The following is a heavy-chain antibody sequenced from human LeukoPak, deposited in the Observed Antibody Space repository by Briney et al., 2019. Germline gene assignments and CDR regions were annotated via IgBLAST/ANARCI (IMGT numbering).Heavy chain of an antibody. CDR3: ASRGDSYAFDI. J-gene: IGHJ3*02. Sequence: GGSLRLSCAASGFTFSNYNMNWVRQAPGKGLEWVSSITSTSSYMYYADSVKGRFTISRGNAKNSLYLQMNSRRAEDTAVYYCASRGDSYAFDIWGQGTMVTVSS. CDR2: ITSTSSYM. D-gene: IGHD2-21*02. CDR1: GFTFSNYN. V-gene: IGHV3-21*06.